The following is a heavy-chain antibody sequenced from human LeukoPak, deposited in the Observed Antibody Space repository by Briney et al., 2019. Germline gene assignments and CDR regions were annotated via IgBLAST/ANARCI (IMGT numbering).Heavy chain of an antibody. Sequence: ASVKVSCKASGGTFSNYAISWVRQAPGQGLEWMGGIIPMFGTANYAQKFQGRLTVTRDMSTSTVYMELSSLGSEDTAVYYCARDRGVLRYFDWLFEFDYWGQGTLVTVSS. CDR1: GGTFSNYA. J-gene: IGHJ4*02. D-gene: IGHD3-9*01. CDR2: IIPMFGTA. V-gene: IGHV1-69*05. CDR3: ARDRGVLRYFDWLFEFDY.